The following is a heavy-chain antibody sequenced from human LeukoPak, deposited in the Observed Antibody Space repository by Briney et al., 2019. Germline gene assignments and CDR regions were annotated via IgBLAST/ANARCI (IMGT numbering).Heavy chain of an antibody. CDR1: GGSISSYY. V-gene: IGHV4-59*01. CDR3: ARGGNYWPQWWFDP. CDR2: IYYSGST. Sequence: SETLSLTCTVSGGSISSYYWSWIRQPPGKGLEWIGYIYYSGSTNYRPSLKSRVTISVDTSKNQFSLELNSVTPADTAVYYCARGGNYWPQWWFDPWGRGTLVSVSS. J-gene: IGHJ5*02. D-gene: IGHD1-26*01.